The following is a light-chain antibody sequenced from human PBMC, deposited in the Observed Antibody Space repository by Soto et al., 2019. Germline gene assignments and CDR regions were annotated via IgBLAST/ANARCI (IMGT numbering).Light chain of an antibody. CDR3: QQYNTWPPWT. J-gene: IGKJ1*01. Sequence: EIVMTQSPATLSVSPGERATLSCRASQSVSSNLAWYQQKPGQAPRLLIYGASTRATGIPARFSGSGSGTEFTLTISSLQSEDFAVYYCQQYNTWPPWTFGQVTKVDIK. CDR2: GAS. CDR1: QSVSSN. V-gene: IGKV3-15*01.